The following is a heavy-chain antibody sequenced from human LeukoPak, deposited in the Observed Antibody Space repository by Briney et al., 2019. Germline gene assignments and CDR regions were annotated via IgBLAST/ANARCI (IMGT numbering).Heavy chain of an antibody. D-gene: IGHD6-19*01. Sequence: SETLSLTCAVSGGSINSHYWGWIRQPPGKGLQWIGDTYYTGKINYNPSLKSRVTITLDTSKDHLSLNLTSVLAADTAIYYCVRRDTGWNYFDYWGQGILVTVSS. CDR1: GGSINSHY. CDR3: VRRDTGWNYFDY. CDR2: TYYTGKI. J-gene: IGHJ4*02. V-gene: IGHV4-59*08.